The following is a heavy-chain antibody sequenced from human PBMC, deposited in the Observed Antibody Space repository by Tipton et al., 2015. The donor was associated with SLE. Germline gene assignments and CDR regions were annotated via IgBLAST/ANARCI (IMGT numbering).Heavy chain of an antibody. CDR1: GGSISSYY. CDR2: IYYSGST. V-gene: IGHV4-59*01. J-gene: IGHJ3*02. CDR3: ARETNYCSGGSCVDAFDI. Sequence: TLSLTCTVSGGSISSYYWSWIRQPPGKGLEWSGYIYYSGSTNYNPSLKSRVTISVDTSKNQFSLKLSSVTAADTAVYYCARETNYCSGGSCVDAFDIWGQGTMVTVSS. D-gene: IGHD2-15*01.